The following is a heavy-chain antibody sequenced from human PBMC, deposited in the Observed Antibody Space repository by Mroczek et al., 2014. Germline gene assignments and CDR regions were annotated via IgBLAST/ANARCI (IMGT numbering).Heavy chain of an antibody. Sequence: QVQLQQWGAGLLKPSETLSLTCAVYGGSFSGYYWSWIRQPPGKGLEWIGEINHSGSTNYNPSLKSRVTISVDTSKNQFSLKLSSVTAADTAVYYCAGGRHGLELRGDGMDVWGQGTTVTVSS. J-gene: IGHJ6*02. CDR2: INHSGST. D-gene: IGHD1-7*01. CDR1: GGSFSGYY. V-gene: IGHV4-34*01. CDR3: AGGRHGLELRGDGMDV.